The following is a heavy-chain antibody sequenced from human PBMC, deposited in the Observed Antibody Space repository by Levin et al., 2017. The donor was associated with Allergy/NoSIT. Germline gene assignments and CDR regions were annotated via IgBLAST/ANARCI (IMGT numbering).Heavy chain of an antibody. V-gene: IGHV4-59*01. CDR2: IYYSGST. J-gene: IGHJ4*02. CDR1: GGSISSYY. D-gene: IGHD6-6*01. Sequence: SETLSLTCTVSGGSISSYYWSWIRQPPGKGLEWIGYIYYSGSTNYNPSLKSRVTISVDTSKNQFSLKLSSVTAADTAVYYCARGTGAAPKDYWGQGTLVTVSS. CDR3: ARGTGAAPKDY.